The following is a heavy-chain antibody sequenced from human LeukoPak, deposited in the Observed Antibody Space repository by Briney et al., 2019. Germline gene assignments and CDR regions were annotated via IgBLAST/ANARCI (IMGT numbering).Heavy chain of an antibody. Sequence: ASVKVSCKASGGTFSSYGISWVRQAPGQGLEWMGGIIPIFGAANYAQKFQGRVTITTDESTRTAYMEQSSLRSDDTAVYYCARDGSTLRFLEWFYWGQGTLVTVSS. D-gene: IGHD3-3*01. CDR1: GGTFSSYG. J-gene: IGHJ4*02. CDR3: ARDGSTLRFLEWFY. V-gene: IGHV1-69*05. CDR2: IIPIFGAA.